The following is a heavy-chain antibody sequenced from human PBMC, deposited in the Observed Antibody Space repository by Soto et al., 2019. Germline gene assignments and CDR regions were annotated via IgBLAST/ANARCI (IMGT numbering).Heavy chain of an antibody. Sequence: EVQLVESGGGLVQPGGSLRLSCAASGFTFSSYWMHWVRQAPGKGLVWVSSISTDASSTSYADPVKGRFTFSRDNAKNTLYLQMNSVRAEDTAVYYCARLPNKSPQNWGQGTLVIVSP. CDR1: GFTFSSYW. CDR3: ARLPNKSPQN. CDR2: ISTDASST. V-gene: IGHV3-74*01. J-gene: IGHJ1*01.